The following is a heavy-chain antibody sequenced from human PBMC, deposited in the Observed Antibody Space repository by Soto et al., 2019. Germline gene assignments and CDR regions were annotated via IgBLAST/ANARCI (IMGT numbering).Heavy chain of an antibody. CDR2: IYYSGST. CDR1: GGSISSGGYY. Sequence: SETLSLTCTVSGGSISSGGYYWSWIRQHPGKGLEWIGYIYYSGSTYYNPSLKSRVTISVDTSKNQFSLKLSSVTAADTAVYYCARGLSDYSSPTEFDPWGQGTLVTVPS. CDR3: ARGLSDYSSPTEFDP. J-gene: IGHJ5*02. D-gene: IGHD2-21*01. V-gene: IGHV4-31*03.